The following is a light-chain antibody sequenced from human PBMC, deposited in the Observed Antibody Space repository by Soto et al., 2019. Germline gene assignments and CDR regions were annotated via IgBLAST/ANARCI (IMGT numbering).Light chain of an antibody. Sequence: QSVLTQPPSVSGAPGQRVTISCTGSSSNIGAGYDVHWYQQLPGTAPKLLIYGNSNRPSGVPDRFSGSKSGTSASLAITGLHAEDEADYCCQSFDSSLSWVFGGGTKLTVL. CDR2: GNS. CDR1: SSNIGAGYD. J-gene: IGLJ3*02. V-gene: IGLV1-40*01. CDR3: QSFDSSLSWV.